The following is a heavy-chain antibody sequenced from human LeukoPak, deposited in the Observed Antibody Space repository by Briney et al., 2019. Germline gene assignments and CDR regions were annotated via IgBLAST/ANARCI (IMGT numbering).Heavy chain of an antibody. J-gene: IGHJ4*02. V-gene: IGHV6-1*01. CDR1: GDSVSSNSAA. D-gene: IGHD3-22*01. CDR2: TYYRSKWYN. CDR3: ARGTAYYYDSSGYYDFDY. Sequence: SQTLSLTCAISGDSVSSNSAAWNWIRQSPSRGLEWLGRTYYRSKWYNDYAVSVESRITINPDTSKNQFSLQLNSVTPEDTAVYYCARGTAYYYDSSGYYDFDYWGQGTLVTVSS.